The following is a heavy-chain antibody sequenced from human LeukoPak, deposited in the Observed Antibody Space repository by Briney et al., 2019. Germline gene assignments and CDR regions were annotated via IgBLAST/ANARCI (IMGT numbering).Heavy chain of an antibody. CDR2: INHSGST. D-gene: IGHD3-10*01. Sequence: SETLSLTCAVSGGSFSGYYWSWIRQPPGKGLEWIGEINHSGSTNYNPSLKSRVTISVDTSKNQFSLKLSSVTAADTAVYYCARGGEGTMVRVRYYYYGMDVWGQGATVTVSS. CDR3: ARGGEGTMVRVRYYYYGMDV. J-gene: IGHJ6*02. CDR1: GGSFSGYY. V-gene: IGHV4-34*01.